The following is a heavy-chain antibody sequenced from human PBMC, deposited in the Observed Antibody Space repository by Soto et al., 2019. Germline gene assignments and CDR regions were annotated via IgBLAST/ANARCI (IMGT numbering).Heavy chain of an antibody. V-gene: IGHV3-23*01. CDR2: ISGSGGST. D-gene: IGHD3-3*01. CDR3: AKDPAPKYYDFWSGYSDYYYMDV. J-gene: IGHJ6*03. CDR1: GVPFSSYA. Sequence: GGSLRLSCAASGVPFSSYAMSWVRQAPGKGLEWVSAISGSGGSTYYADSVKGRFTISRDNSKNTLYLQMNSLRAEDTAVYYCAKDPAPKYYDFWSGYSDYYYMDVWGKGTTVTVSS.